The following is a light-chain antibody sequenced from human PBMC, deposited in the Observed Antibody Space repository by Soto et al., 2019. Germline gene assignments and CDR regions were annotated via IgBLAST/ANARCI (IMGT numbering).Light chain of an antibody. CDR2: AAS. CDR1: QSISSY. Sequence: DIQMTQSPSSLSASVGDRVTITCRASQSISSYLNWYQQKPGKAPKLLIYAASSLQSGVPSRFSGSGSGTDFTLTISRLQPEDFATYYCQQANSFPLTFGGGTKVDNK. V-gene: IGKV1-39*01. CDR3: QQANSFPLT. J-gene: IGKJ4*01.